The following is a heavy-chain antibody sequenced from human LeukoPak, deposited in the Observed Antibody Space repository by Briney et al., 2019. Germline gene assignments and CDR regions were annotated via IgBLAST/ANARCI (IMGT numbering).Heavy chain of an antibody. J-gene: IGHJ4*02. Sequence: PGGSLRLSCAASGFTFSDFYMSWIRQAPGKGLEWVSYISSSGNTKYYADSVKGRFTMSRDNAKNSLYLQMNSLRAEDTALYYCAKAKQDGGYSSSPTEFDYWGQGTLVTVSS. CDR1: GFTFSDFY. CDR3: AKAKQDGGYSSSPTEFDY. D-gene: IGHD6-13*01. V-gene: IGHV3-11*01. CDR2: ISSSGNTK.